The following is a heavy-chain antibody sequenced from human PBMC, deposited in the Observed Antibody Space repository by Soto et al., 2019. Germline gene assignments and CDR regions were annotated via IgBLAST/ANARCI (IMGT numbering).Heavy chain of an antibody. D-gene: IGHD2-15*01. V-gene: IGHV3-15*01. CDR2: IKSKTDGGTT. Sequence: GGSLRLSCAASGFTFSNAWMSWVRQAPGKGLEWVGRIKSKTDGGTTDYAAPVKGRFTISRDDSKNTLYLQMNSLKTEDTAVYYCTTDPKVVAATPLWDYYYYMDVWGKGTTVTVSS. CDR1: GFTFSNAW. J-gene: IGHJ6*03. CDR3: TTDPKVVAATPLWDYYYYMDV.